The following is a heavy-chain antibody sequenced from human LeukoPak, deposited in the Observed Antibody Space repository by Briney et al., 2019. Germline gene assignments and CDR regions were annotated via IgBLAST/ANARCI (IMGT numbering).Heavy chain of an antibody. CDR1: GFKFSRFA. CDR3: VPECFDI. Sequence: GGSLRPSCAVSGFKFSRFAMNWVRQAPGKGLEWISIISGSGSSAYYADSVRGRFIISRDNFKNTVHLEMSSLRAEDTALYYCVPECFDIWGQGTMVTVSS. V-gene: IGHV3-23*01. CDR2: ISGSGSSA. J-gene: IGHJ3*02.